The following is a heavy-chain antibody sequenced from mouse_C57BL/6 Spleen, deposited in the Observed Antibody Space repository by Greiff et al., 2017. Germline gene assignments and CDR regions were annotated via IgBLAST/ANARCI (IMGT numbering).Heavy chain of an antibody. J-gene: IGHJ2*02. CDR1: GFNIKNTY. CDR3: ARYPSSTMITLYCFDS. D-gene: IGHD2-4*01. CDR2: IDPAHGNT. V-gene: IGHV14-3*01. Sequence: EVKLVESVAELVRPGASVKLSCTASGFNIKNTYMHWVKQRPEQGLEWIGRIDPAHGNTKYAPKFQGKATITADTSSNTAYLQLSSLTSEDTAIYYCARYPSSTMITLYCFDSWGQGTSLPVSS.